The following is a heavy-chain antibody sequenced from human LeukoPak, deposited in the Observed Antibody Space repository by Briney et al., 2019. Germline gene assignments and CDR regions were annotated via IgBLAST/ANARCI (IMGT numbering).Heavy chain of an antibody. CDR1: GFTFSSYA. CDR2: IKQDASAT. CDR3: ARWRGYQSEFDS. D-gene: IGHD2-2*01. Sequence: GGSLRLSCAASGFTFSSYAMSWVRQAPGKGLEWVAFIKQDASATDYGDSLKGRLTISRDNAENSLYLQMNSLRVDDTAVYYCARWRGYQSEFDSWGQGTLVTVSS. V-gene: IGHV3-7*01. J-gene: IGHJ4*02.